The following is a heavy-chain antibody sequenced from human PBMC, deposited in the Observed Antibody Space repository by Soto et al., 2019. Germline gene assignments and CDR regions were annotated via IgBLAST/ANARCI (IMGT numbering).Heavy chain of an antibody. CDR3: ARDHCSSTSCYTAVDY. CDR1: VFSVDTTYC. D-gene: IGHD2-2*02. Sequence: ASVKVSCKASVFSVDTTYCIHWVRRAPGQGLEWMGSINPNSGDTNYAQKLQGRVTMTTDTSTSTAYMELRSLRSDDTAVYYCARDHCSSTSCYTAVDYWGQGTLVTVSS. J-gene: IGHJ4*02. CDR2: INPNSGDT. V-gene: IGHV1-18*04.